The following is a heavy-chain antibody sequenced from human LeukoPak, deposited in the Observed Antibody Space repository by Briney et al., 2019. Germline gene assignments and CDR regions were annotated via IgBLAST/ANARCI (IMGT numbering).Heavy chain of an antibody. V-gene: IGHV3-7*01. J-gene: IGHJ4*02. D-gene: IGHD2-21*02. Sequence: GGSLRLSCAASRFIFSSYWMSWVRQAPGKGLEWVAHIKHDGSGKYYVDSVKGRFSISRDNAKTSLYLQMDSLRTEDTAVCYCARVAYCGDDCYNYFDYWGQGTLVTVSS. CDR1: RFIFSSYW. CDR3: ARVAYCGDDCYNYFDY. CDR2: IKHDGSGK.